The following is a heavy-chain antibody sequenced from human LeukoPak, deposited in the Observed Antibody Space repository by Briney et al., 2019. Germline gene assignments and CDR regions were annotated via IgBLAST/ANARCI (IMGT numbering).Heavy chain of an antibody. CDR2: ISSTSSYM. CDR1: GFTFSSYT. J-gene: IGHJ4*02. CDR3: ARDLGYESDY. V-gene: IGHV3-21*01. D-gene: IGHD2-15*01. Sequence: GGSLRLSCAASGFTFSSYTMNWVRQAPGKGLEWVSSISSTSSYMYYADSVKGRFTISRDNAKYSLNLQMNSLRAEDAAVYYCARDLGYESDYWGQGTLVTVSS.